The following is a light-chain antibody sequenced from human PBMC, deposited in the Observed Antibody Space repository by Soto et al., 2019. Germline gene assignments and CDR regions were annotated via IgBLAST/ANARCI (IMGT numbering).Light chain of an antibody. J-gene: IGKJ4*01. Sequence: DIVMTQSPDSLAVSLGERATINCKSSQSVLYSSNNKNYLAWYQQKPGQPPKLIIYWASTRESGVPERFSGSGAGTDCTRTISSLQAEDVAVASCPQYLSTPLTFGGGTKVDIK. V-gene: IGKV4-1*01. CDR2: WAS. CDR1: QSVLYSSNNKNY. CDR3: PQYLSTPLT.